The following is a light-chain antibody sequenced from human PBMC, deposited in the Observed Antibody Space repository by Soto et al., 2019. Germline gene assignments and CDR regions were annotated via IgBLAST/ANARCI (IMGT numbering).Light chain of an antibody. Sequence: QSVLTQPASVSGSLGQSITISCTGTSSDVGGYNYVSWYQQHPGKAPKVIIYEVSNRPSGVSNRFSGSKSGNTASLTISGLQPEDEADYYCSSYTSISTYVFGTGTKVPS. CDR2: EVS. CDR3: SSYTSISTYV. V-gene: IGLV2-14*01. CDR1: SSDVGGYNY. J-gene: IGLJ1*01.